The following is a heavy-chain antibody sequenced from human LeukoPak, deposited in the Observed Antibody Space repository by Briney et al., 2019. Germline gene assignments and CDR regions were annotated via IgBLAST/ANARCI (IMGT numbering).Heavy chain of an antibody. CDR3: AKSSYCSSTSCYLPLDY. CDR1: GFTFSSYG. Sequence: GGSLRLSCVASGFTFSSYGMHWVRQAPGKGLEWAAFIRSDGTNKYYADSVKGRYTISRDNSENTLYLQMNSLRTEDTAIYYCAKSSYCSSTSCYLPLDYWGQGTPVSVSS. CDR2: IRSDGTNK. V-gene: IGHV3-30*02. J-gene: IGHJ4*02. D-gene: IGHD2-2*01.